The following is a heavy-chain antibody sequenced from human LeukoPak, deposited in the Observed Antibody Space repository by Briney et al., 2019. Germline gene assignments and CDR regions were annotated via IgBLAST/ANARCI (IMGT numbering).Heavy chain of an antibody. V-gene: IGHV1-18*01. CDR2: ISAYNGNT. J-gene: IGHJ6*03. Sequence: ASVKVSCKASGYTFTSYGISWVRQAPGQGLEWMGWISAYNGNTNYAQKLQGRVTMTTDTSTSTAYMELRSLRSDDTAVYYCARGKVVVPAAHSYYYYYYMDVWGKGTTVTISS. CDR3: ARGKVVVPAAHSYYYYYYMDV. D-gene: IGHD2-2*01. CDR1: GYTFTSYG.